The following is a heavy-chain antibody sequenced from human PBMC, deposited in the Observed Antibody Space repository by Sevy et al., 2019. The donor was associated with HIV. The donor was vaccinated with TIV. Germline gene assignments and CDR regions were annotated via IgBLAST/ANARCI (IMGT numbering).Heavy chain of an antibody. V-gene: IGHV3-7*01. CDR1: GFTFSSYW. D-gene: IGHD3-10*01. CDR2: IKQDGSEK. Sequence: GGSLRLSCAASGFTFSSYWMSWVRQAPGKGLEWVANIKQDGSEKYYVDSVKGRFTISRDNAKKSLYLQMNSLRAEDRAVYDLARCGRGVVRGGGDYWGQGTLVTVSS. J-gene: IGHJ4*02. CDR3: ARCGRGVVRGGGDY.